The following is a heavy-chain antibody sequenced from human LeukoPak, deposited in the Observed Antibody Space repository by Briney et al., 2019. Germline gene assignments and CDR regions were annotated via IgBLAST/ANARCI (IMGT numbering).Heavy chain of an antibody. V-gene: IGHV4-4*02. CDR1: GGSVISTNW. J-gene: IGHJ4*02. CDR3: AREGGFYRPLDY. Sequence: SGTLSLTCGVSGGSVISTNWWTWVRQPPGKGLEWIGEVHLDGRTNYNPSLESRLTISVDLSENHVSLKLTSVTAADTAVYYCAREGGFYRPLDYSGQGTLVTVSS. CDR2: VHLDGRT. D-gene: IGHD3-3*01.